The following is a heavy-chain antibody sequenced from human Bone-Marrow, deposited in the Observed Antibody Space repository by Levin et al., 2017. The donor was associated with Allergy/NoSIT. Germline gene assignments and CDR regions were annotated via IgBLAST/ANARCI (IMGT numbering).Heavy chain of an antibody. CDR2: MYSRGSF. J-gene: IGHJ6*03. CDR1: GDSISSGSIY. V-gene: IGHV4-61*02. Sequence: LRLSCTVSGDSISSGSIYWNWMRQPAGKGLEWIGRMYSRGSFNYNTSLKNRVSISIDTSKNQFSLSLSSVTAADSAVYFCARMVRGVSYFYYIDVWGKGTTVTVSS. D-gene: IGHD3-10*01. CDR3: ARMVRGVSYFYYIDV.